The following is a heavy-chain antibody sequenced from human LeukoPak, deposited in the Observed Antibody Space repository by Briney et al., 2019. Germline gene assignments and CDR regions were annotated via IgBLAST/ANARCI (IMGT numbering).Heavy chain of an antibody. Sequence: GGSLRLSCAASGFTFSSYTMNRVRQAPGKGLEWVSSISSTCTYIYYADSLKGRFTISRDNAKNSLYLQMNSLRAEDTAVYYCARDTARGPLVFMDVWGKGTTVTVSS. D-gene: IGHD5-18*01. CDR2: ISSTCTYI. J-gene: IGHJ6*03. CDR1: GFTFSSYT. V-gene: IGHV3-21*01. CDR3: ARDTARGPLVFMDV.